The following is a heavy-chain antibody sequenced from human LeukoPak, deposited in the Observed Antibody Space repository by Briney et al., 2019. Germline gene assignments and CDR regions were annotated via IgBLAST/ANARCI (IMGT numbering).Heavy chain of an antibody. V-gene: IGHV3-7*01. CDR2: IKDDGRDK. CDR1: GLTFSNYW. Sequence: GGSLRLSCVVSGLTFSNYWMTWVRQAPGKWLEWVANIKDDGRDKNYVASVKGRFTISRDNAKNSVYLQMNSLRAEDTAVYYCARDKYRVFDYWGQGTLVTASS. D-gene: IGHD2/OR15-2a*01. J-gene: IGHJ4*02. CDR3: ARDKYRVFDY.